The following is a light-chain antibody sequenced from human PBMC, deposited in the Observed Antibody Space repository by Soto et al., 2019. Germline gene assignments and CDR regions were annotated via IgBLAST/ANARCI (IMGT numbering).Light chain of an antibody. J-gene: IGKJ1*01. Sequence: DIQLTQSPSTLSASVGDRATITCRASQSISSWLAWYQQKPGKAPTFLIYKTSNLESGVPSRFSGSGSGTEFTLTISSLQPDDFATYYCQYYNNYCWTFGQGTKVEIK. CDR3: QYYNNYCWT. CDR2: KTS. CDR1: QSISSW. V-gene: IGKV1-5*03.